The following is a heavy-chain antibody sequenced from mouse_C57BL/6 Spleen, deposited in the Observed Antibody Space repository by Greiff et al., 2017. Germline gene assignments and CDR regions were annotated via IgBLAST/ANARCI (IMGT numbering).Heavy chain of an antibody. D-gene: IGHD4-1*01. CDR3: VKAPELGEFAY. V-gene: IGHV7-4*01. Sequence: EVNVVESGGGLVQPGASLRLSCAASGFTFTDYYMSWVRQPPGKAPEWLALIRNKANGYTTEYTASVKGRFTISRDNSQSILYLQTNTLRAEDSATYYSVKAPELGEFAYWGQGTLVTVSA. CDR2: IRNKANGYTT. CDR1: GFTFTDYY. J-gene: IGHJ3*01.